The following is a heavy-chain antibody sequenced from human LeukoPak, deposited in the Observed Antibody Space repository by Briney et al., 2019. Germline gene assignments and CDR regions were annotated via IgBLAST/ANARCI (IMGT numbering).Heavy chain of an antibody. CDR1: GFTFGDYA. V-gene: IGHV3-23*01. D-gene: IGHD3-3*01. CDR2: ISGSGGST. Sequence: GGSLRLSCTASGFTFGDYAMSWVRQAPGKGLEWVSAISGSGGSTYYADSVKGRFTSSRDNSKNTLYLQMNSLRAEDTAVYYCAKDGGDYPDYWGQGTLVTVSS. J-gene: IGHJ4*02. CDR3: AKDGGDYPDY.